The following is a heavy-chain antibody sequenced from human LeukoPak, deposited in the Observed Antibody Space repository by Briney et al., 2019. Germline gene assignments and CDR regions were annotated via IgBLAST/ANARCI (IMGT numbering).Heavy chain of an antibody. CDR2: ISGSGGST. Sequence: GGSLRLSCAASGFTFSSYAMSWVRQAPGKGLEWVSAISGSGGSTYYADSVKGRLTISRDNSKNTLYLQMNSLKTEDTAVYYCTSRMGATDYWGQGTLVTVSS. D-gene: IGHD1-26*01. CDR3: TSRMGATDY. J-gene: IGHJ4*02. CDR1: GFTFSSYA. V-gene: IGHV3-23*01.